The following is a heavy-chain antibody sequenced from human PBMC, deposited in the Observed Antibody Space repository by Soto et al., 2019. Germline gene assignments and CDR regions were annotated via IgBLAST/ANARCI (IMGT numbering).Heavy chain of an antibody. J-gene: IGHJ5*02. D-gene: IGHD6-13*01. CDR3: ARDNPYTNSFGNWFDP. V-gene: IGHV1-69*01. Sequence: QVRLVQSGAEVMKPGSSVKVCCKASGGTFSNYAITWLRLAPGQGLEWLGGIIPVFGTVNYAQKFQGRVTITADESTSTAYMELNRLRSEDTAVYYCARDNPYTNSFGNWFDPWGQGTLVIVSS. CDR1: GGTFSNYA. CDR2: IIPVFGTV.